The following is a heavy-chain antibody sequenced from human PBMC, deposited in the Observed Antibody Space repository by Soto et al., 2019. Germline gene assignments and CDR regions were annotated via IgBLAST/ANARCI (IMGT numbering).Heavy chain of an antibody. CDR3: AKDLYDSSGYYYDFDY. CDR2: ISGSGGST. D-gene: IGHD3-22*01. Sequence: GGSLRLSCAASGFTFSSYAMSWVRQAPGKGLEWVSAISGSGGSTYYADSVKGRFTISRDNSKNTLYLQMNSLRAEDTAVYYCAKDLYDSSGYYYDFDYWGQGTLVTVSS. CDR1: GFTFSSYA. V-gene: IGHV3-23*01. J-gene: IGHJ4*02.